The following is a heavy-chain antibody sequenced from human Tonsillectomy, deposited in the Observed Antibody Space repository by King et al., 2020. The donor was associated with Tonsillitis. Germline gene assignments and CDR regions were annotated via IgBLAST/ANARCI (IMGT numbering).Heavy chain of an antibody. CDR1: GYSFTSSW. V-gene: IGHV5-10-1*03. D-gene: IGHD6-19*01. Sequence: VQLVESGAEVKKPGESLRISCKGSGYSFTSSWISWVRQMPGKGLEWMGRIDPSDSYTNYSPSFQGHVTISADKSITTAYLQWSSLKASDTAMYYCARHFSSGLNWFDPWGQGTLVTVSS. CDR2: IDPSDSYT. J-gene: IGHJ5*02. CDR3: ARHFSSGLNWFDP.